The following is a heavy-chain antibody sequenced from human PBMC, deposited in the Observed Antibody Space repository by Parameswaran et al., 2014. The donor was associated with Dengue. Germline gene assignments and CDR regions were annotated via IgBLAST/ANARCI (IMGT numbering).Heavy chain of an antibody. CDR1: GFTFSSYS. CDR2: ISSSSSYI. D-gene: IGHD1-1*01. V-gene: IGHV3-21*01. Sequence: ESLKISCAASGFTFSSYSMNWVRQAPGKGLEWVSSISSSSSYIYYADSVKGRFTISRDNAKNSLYLQMNSLRAEDTAVYYCARDHDATTFDNYFDYWGQGTLVTVSS. J-gene: IGHJ4*02. CDR3: ARDHDATTFDNYFDY.